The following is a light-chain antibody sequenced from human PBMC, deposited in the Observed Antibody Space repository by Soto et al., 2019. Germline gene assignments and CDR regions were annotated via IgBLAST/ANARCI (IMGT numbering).Light chain of an antibody. CDR1: KNDIGVSVS. V-gene: IGLV2-8*01. J-gene: IGLJ1*01. Sequence: QSALTQPPSAAGSPGQSVTISCTGTKNDIGVSVSVSWYQQHPGKAPRLIIYEVVQRPSGVPDRVSGSKSGNTASLTVSGLQAADEADYFCKSYAGSNTYVSGSGTKVT. CDR2: EVV. CDR3: KSYAGSNTYV.